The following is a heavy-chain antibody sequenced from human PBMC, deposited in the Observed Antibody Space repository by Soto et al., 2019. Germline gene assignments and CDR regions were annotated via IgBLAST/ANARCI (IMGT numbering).Heavy chain of an antibody. V-gene: IGHV1-18*01. J-gene: IGHJ4*02. CDR1: GYTFTAYG. D-gene: IGHD5-18*01. CDR3: AAGDSSDTGDH. Sequence: GASVKVSCKTSGYTFTAYGLAWLRQAPGQRPEWLGWVGTANANTNYAEKFQGRVTMTSDRSTTTTYMELNSLTSDDTAVYYCAAGDSSDTGDHWGQGTLVTVSS. CDR2: VGTANANT.